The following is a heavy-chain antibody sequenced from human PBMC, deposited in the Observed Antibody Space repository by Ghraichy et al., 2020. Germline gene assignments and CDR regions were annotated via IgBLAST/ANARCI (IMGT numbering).Heavy chain of an antibody. V-gene: IGHV3-23*01. D-gene: IGHD6-13*01. CDR3: AKGIAAGTTTISYYYNGMDI. CDR1: GFTFSNYV. CDR2: ISGSGGST. J-gene: IGHJ6*02. Sequence: LSLTCAASGFTFSNYVMSWVRQAPGKGLEWVSGISGSGGSTYYTESLKGRFTIARDNSKNTLILQMNSLRAEDTAVYYCAKGIAAGTTTISYYYNGMDIWDQGTKVTVSS.